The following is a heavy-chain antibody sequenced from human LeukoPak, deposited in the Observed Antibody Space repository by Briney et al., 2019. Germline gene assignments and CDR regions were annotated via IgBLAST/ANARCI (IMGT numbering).Heavy chain of an antibody. D-gene: IGHD4-23*01. J-gene: IGHJ4*02. CDR3: ARRAGGGNAGYFDY. CDR1: GGSISTFY. V-gene: IGHV4-59*01. CDR2: IYYSGST. Sequence: DPSETLSLTCTVSGGSISTFYWNWIRQPPGKELEWIGYIYYSGSTNYNPSLKSRVSMAVDTSKNQFSLRLSSVAAADTAVYYCARRAGGGNAGYFDYWGQGILVTVSS.